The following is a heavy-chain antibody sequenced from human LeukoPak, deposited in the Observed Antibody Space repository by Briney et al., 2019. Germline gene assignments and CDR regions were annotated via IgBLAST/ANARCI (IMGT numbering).Heavy chain of an antibody. CDR3: AIHGVLADYYYDSSGYPQFDP. V-gene: IGHV4-39*01. Sequence: PSETVSLTCTVSGGSISSSSYYWGWIRQPPGKGLEWIGSIYYSGSTYYNPSPKSRVTISVDTSKNQFSLKLSSVTAADTAVYYCAIHGVLADYYYDSSGYPQFDPWGQGTLVTVSS. CDR2: IYYSGST. CDR1: GGSISSSSYY. D-gene: IGHD3-22*01. J-gene: IGHJ5*02.